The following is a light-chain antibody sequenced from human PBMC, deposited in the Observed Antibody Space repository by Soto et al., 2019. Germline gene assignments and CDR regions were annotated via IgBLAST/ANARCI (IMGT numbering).Light chain of an antibody. CDR2: GAS. CDR3: QKYNNWPPDRT. Sequence: EIVMTQSPATLSVSPGERATLSCRASQSVGSNLAWYQQKPGQAPRLLIYGASTRATGIPARFSGSGSGTEFTHTISSLQSEDFAIYFCQKYNNWPPDRTFGQGTKVEIK. J-gene: IGKJ1*01. CDR1: QSVGSN. V-gene: IGKV3-15*01.